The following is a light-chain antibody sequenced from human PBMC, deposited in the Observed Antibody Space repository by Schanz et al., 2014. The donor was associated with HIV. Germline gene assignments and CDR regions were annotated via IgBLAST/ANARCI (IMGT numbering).Light chain of an antibody. CDR1: QTVSSRY. CDR3: QQYGTSPWT. V-gene: IGKV3-20*01. CDR2: RAS. J-gene: IGKJ1*01. Sequence: EIVMTQSPATLSVSPGERATLSCRASQTVSSRYLAWYQQRPGQSPRLLIYRASDRASGVPERFSGGGSGTDFTLTISRLEPEDFAVYYCQQYGTSPWTFGQGTKVDIK.